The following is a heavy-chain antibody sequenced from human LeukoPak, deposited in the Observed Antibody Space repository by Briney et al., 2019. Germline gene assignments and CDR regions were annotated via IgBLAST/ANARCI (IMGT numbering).Heavy chain of an antibody. CDR2: IYSGGST. V-gene: IGHV3-66*01. CDR3: ARAAYGGNSYADAFDI. D-gene: IGHD5-18*01. J-gene: IGHJ3*02. Sequence: QPGGSLRLSCAASGFTVSSNYMSWVRQAPGKGLEWVSVIYSGGSTYYADSVKGRFTISRDNSKNTLYLQMNSLRAEDTAVYYCARAAYGGNSYADAFDIWGQGTMVTVSS. CDR1: GFTVSSNY.